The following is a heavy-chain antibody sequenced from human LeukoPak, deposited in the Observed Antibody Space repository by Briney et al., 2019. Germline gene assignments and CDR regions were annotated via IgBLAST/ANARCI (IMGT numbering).Heavy chain of an antibody. CDR3: AAAVPAAMNAFDI. CDR2: IIPIFGTA. Sequence: SVKVSCKASGGTFSSYAISWVRQAPGQGLEWMGGIIPIFGTANYAQKFQGRVTITADKSTSTACMELSSLRSEDTAVYYCAAAVPAAMNAFDIWGQGTMVTVSS. J-gene: IGHJ3*02. CDR1: GGTFSSYA. D-gene: IGHD2-2*01. V-gene: IGHV1-69*06.